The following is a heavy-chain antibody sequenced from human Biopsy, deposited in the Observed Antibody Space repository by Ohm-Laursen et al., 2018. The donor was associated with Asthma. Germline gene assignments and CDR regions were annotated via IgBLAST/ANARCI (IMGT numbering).Heavy chain of an antibody. CDR1: GGTFNTYV. Sequence: SVKVSCKSLGGTFNTYVIGWVRQAPGQGLEWMGGINSVFGTTTYSQKFQDRVTITADDSTSTVCMELSSLRSEDTAVYYCARKAGSCISRTCYSLDFWGQGTLVTVSS. CDR2: INSVFGTT. J-gene: IGHJ4*02. V-gene: IGHV1-69*13. CDR3: ARKAGSCISRTCYSLDF. D-gene: IGHD2-2*01.